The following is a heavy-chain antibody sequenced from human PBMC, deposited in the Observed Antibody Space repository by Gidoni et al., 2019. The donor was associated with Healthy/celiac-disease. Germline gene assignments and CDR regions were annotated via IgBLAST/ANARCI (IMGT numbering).Heavy chain of an antibody. CDR2: IYHSGST. D-gene: IGHD2-2*01. V-gene: IGHV4-38-2*02. J-gene: IGHJ6*02. CDR3: ARDQTNIVVVPAAPAGMDV. CDR1: GYSISSVYY. Sequence: QVQLQESCPGLVKPSETLSLTCAVSGYSISSVYYWGWIRQPPGKGLEWIGSIYHSGSTSYNPALKSRVTISVDTSKNQFSLKLSSVTAADTAVYYCARDQTNIVVVPAAPAGMDVWGQGTTVTVSS.